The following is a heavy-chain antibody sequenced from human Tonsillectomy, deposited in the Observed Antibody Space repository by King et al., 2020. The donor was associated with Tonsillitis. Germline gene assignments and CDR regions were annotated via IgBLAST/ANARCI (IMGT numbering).Heavy chain of an antibody. Sequence: VQLVQSGEGVVQPGRSLRLSCAVSGFTFSTYAMHWVRQAPGKGLQWVAFISFDASDKYYADSVKGRFTISRDNSKNTLYLQMNSLRTEDTAMYYCARDAGVVTPYGMDVWVQGTTVTGSS. CDR2: ISFDASDK. CDR3: ARDAGVVTPYGMDV. V-gene: IGHV3-30*01. CDR1: GFTFSTYA. J-gene: IGHJ6*02. D-gene: IGHD3-3*01.